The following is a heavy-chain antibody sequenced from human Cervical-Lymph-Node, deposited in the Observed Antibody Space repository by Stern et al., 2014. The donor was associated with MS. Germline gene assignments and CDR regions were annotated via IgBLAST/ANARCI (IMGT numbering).Heavy chain of an antibody. Sequence: QVQLVQSGPEVRQPGASVRVSCKASGYTFTTPNYGIAWVREAPGRGLEWMGWISSYNGNTAYAQKLQDRVTMTTDTSTSTAYMELRSLRSDDTAFYYCARERLRDFNDYHFDSWGQGTLVTVSS. D-gene: IGHD4-11*01. CDR3: ARERLRDFNDYHFDS. V-gene: IGHV1-18*01. CDR2: ISSYNGNT. CDR1: GYTFTTPNYG. J-gene: IGHJ4*02.